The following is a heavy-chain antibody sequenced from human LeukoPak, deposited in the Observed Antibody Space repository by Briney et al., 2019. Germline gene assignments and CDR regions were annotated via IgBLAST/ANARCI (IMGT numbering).Heavy chain of an antibody. D-gene: IGHD6-13*01. CDR1: GYTFTDYY. Sequence: GASVTVSFTPSGYTFTDYYIHWVRQAPGQGREWMGWISTNSGGADNEQKYQGRGTMTRDTSISKDYMELSRLRSDDTAVYYCARGGYGSTWYGLDVWGQGTTVTVSS. V-gene: IGHV1-2*02. CDR3: ARGGYGSTWYGLDV. J-gene: IGHJ6*02. CDR2: ISTNSGGA.